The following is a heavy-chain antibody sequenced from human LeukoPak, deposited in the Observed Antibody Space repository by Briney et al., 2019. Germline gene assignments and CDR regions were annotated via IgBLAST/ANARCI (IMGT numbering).Heavy chain of an antibody. CDR3: ARGPPSGSSDFDY. D-gene: IGHD1-26*01. CDR2: MNPNSGNT. J-gene: IGHJ4*02. CDR1: GYTFTSYG. Sequence: ASVKVSCKASGYTFTSYGISWVRQAPGQGLEWMGWMNPNSGNTGYAQKFQGRVTMTRNTSISTAYMELSSLRSEDTAVYYCARGPPSGSSDFDYWGQGTLVTVSS. V-gene: IGHV1-8*02.